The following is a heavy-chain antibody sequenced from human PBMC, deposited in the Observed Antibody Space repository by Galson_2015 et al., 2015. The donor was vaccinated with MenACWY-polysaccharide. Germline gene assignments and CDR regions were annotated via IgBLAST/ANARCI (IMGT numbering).Heavy chain of an antibody. D-gene: IGHD2-8*01. V-gene: IGHV1-46*01. J-gene: IGHJ6*03. Sequence: SVKVSCKASGYTFTNYYIHWVRQAPGLGLEWMGVVKPSGGHPIQEQKFQGRVTMASDTSTSTVYMEVRSLGSDDTAIYYCARAAYCTHYCYYYYYMDVWGKGTTVTVSS. CDR1: GYTFTNYY. CDR3: ARAAYCTHYCYYYYYMDV. CDR2: VKPSGGHP.